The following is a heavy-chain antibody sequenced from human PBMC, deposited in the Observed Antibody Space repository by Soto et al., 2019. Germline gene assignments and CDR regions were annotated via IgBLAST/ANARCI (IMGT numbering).Heavy chain of an antibody. CDR3: AKDGPPPNWGSF. CDR2: ISDDGSNK. CDR1: GFTFSSYG. V-gene: IGHV3-30*18. Sequence: QVQLVESGGGVVQPGRSLGLSCAASGFTFSSYGMHWVRQAPGKGLERVTFISDDGSNKYYADSVKCRFNISRDNSKNTLYLQMNSLRAEDTAVYYCAKDGPPPNWGSFWGQGTLVTVAS. J-gene: IGHJ4*02. D-gene: IGHD7-27*01.